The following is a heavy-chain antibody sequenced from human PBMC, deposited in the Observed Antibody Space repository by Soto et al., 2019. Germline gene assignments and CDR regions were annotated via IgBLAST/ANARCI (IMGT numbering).Heavy chain of an antibody. CDR1: GFAFSSAW. J-gene: IGHJ4*02. D-gene: IGHD3-22*01. CDR2: LKSEAAGGTT. CDR3: SYDSSRGDY. V-gene: IGHV3-15*01. Sequence: GGSLRLSCAASGFAFSSAWMSWVRQAPGKGLEWVGRLKSEAAGGTTDYAAPVKGRFTISRDDSKNTLYLQMNSLKTDDTAVYYCSYDSSRGDYWGLGTLVTVSS.